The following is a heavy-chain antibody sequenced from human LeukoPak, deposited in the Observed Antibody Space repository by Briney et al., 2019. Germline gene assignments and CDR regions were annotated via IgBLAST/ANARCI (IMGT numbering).Heavy chain of an antibody. CDR1: GGSISTYY. D-gene: IGHD6-19*01. Sequence: SETLSLTCTVPGGSISTYYWSWIRQPPGKGLEWLGYIYYSGSTNYNPSPKSRVTISVDTSKNQFSLKLSSVTAADTAVYYCARCERRKEWLAGGVDYWGQGTLVTVSS. CDR2: IYYSGST. J-gene: IGHJ4*02. CDR3: ARCERRKEWLAGGVDY. V-gene: IGHV4-59*01.